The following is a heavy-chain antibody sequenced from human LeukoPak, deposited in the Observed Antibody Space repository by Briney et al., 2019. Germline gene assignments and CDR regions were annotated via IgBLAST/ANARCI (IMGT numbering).Heavy chain of an antibody. V-gene: IGHV5-51*01. CDR3: ARHGDLGYYDSSGYWGK. D-gene: IGHD3-22*01. J-gene: IGHJ4*02. CDR1: GYSFTSYW. CDR2: IYPGVSHT. Sequence: GESLKISCKASGYSFTSYWIGWVRQMPGKGLEWMGIIYPGVSHTRYSPSFQGQVTISADKSISTAYLQWSSLKASDTPMYYCARHGDLGYYDSSGYWGKWGQGTLVTVSS.